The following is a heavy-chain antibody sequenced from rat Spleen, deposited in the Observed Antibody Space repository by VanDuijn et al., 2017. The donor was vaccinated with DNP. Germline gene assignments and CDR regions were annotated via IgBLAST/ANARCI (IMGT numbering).Heavy chain of an antibody. CDR3: TRHRTIMPYYYAMDA. Sequence: EVQLVESGGGLVQPGRSIKLSCAASGFTFRSFPMAWVRQAPTKGLEWVATFSTRGDDTYYRDSVKDRFTISRDNAKSILYLQMDSLRSEDTATYYCTRHRTIMPYYYAMDAWGQGASVTVSS. V-gene: IGHV5-46*01. J-gene: IGHJ4*01. CDR2: FSTRGDDT. D-gene: IGHD1-12*01. CDR1: GFTFRSFP.